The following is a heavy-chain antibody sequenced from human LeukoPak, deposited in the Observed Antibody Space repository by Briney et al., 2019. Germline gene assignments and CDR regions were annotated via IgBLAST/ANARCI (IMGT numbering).Heavy chain of an antibody. D-gene: IGHD6-6*01. V-gene: IGHV3-7*01. CDR3: ATSPGLGYSSSLTGVDY. CDR2: VKQDGGKK. CDR1: GFTFSSRDW. Sequence: GGSLRLSCVASGFTFSSRDWMTWVRPAPGKGLEGVANVKQDGGKKKDVDSVKGRFTISTANAKNSVDLQMNSLRAEDTAVYYCATSPGLGYSSSLTGVDYWGQGTLVTVSS. J-gene: IGHJ4*02.